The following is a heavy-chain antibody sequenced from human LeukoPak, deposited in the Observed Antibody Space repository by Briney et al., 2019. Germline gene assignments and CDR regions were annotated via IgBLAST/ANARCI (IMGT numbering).Heavy chain of an antibody. CDR3: AREGLYNYGYVYGY. CDR1: GFTFSNYN. CDR2: ISSSSYI. D-gene: IGHD5-18*01. V-gene: IGHV3-21*01. Sequence: PGGSLRLSCAASGFTFSNYNMNWVRQAPGKGLEWVSSISSSSYIYYADSMKGRFTISRDNAKNSLYLQMNSLRAEDTAVYFCAREGLYNYGYVYGYWGQGTLVTVSS. J-gene: IGHJ4*02.